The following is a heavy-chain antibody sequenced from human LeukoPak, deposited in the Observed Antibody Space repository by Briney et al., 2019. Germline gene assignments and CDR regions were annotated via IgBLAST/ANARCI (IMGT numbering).Heavy chain of an antibody. D-gene: IGHD5-12*01. J-gene: IGHJ4*02. CDR3: AKCYSGYDFFDY. V-gene: IGHV3-23*01. CDR1: GFTFSSYA. Sequence: PGGSLRLSCAAPGFTFSSYAMSWVRQAPGKGLEWVSAISGSGGSTYYADSVKGRFTISRDNSKNTLYLQMNSLRAEDTAVYYCAKCYSGYDFFDYWGQGTLVTVSS. CDR2: ISGSGGST.